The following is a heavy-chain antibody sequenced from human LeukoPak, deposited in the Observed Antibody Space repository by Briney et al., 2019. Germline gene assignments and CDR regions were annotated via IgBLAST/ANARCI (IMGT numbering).Heavy chain of an antibody. J-gene: IGHJ3*02. CDR2: ISYDGSNK. V-gene: IGHV3-30*18. CDR1: GFTFSSYG. D-gene: IGHD6-13*01. Sequence: PGGSLRLSCAASGFTFSSYGMHWVRQAPGKGLEWVAVISYDGSNKYYADSVKGRFTISRDNSKNTLYLQMNSLRAEDTAVYHCAKNRIAAGIGAFDIWGQGTMVTVSS. CDR3: AKNRIAAGIGAFDI.